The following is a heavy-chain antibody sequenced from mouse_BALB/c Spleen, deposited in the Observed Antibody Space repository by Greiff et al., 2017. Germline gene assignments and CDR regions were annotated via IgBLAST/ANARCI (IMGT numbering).Heavy chain of an antibody. V-gene: IGHV7-3*02. J-gene: IGHJ3*01. CDR2: IRNKANGYTT. CDR1: GFTFTDYY. CDR3: ARDNGNYPFAY. Sequence: EVMLVESGGGLVQPGGSLRLSCATSGFTFTDYYMSWVRQPPGKALEWLGFIRNKANGYTTEYSASVKGRFTISRDNSQSILYLQMNTLRAEDSATYYCARDNGNYPFAYWGQGTLVTVSA. D-gene: IGHD2-1*01.